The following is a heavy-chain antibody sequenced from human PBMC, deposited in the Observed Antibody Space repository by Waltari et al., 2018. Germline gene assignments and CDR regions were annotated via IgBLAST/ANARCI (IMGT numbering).Heavy chain of an antibody. CDR2: IYYSGST. Sequence: QVQLQESGPGLVKPSETLSLTCTVPCGSIISYHWRWFRQPPGKGLEWIVYIYYSGSTNYNPSLKSRVTISVDTSKNQFSLKLSSVTAADTAVYYCARDGNGDQVPLNWYFDLWGRGTLVTVSS. CDR1: CGSIISYH. J-gene: IGHJ2*01. V-gene: IGHV4-59*01. D-gene: IGHD4-17*01. CDR3: ARDGNGDQVPLNWYFDL.